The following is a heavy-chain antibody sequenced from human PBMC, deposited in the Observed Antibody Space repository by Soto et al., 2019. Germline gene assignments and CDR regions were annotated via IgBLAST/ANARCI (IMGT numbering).Heavy chain of an antibody. CDR2: IKQDGSEK. CDR3: ARDSYSSSWYYYYYGMDV. V-gene: IGHV3-7*01. J-gene: IGHJ6*02. CDR1: GFNFRSYG. Sequence: PGGSLRLSCTASGFNFRSYGMSWVRQAPGKGLEWVANIKQDGSEKYYVDSVKGRFTISRDNAKNTLYLQMNSLRAEDTAVYYCARDSYSSSWYYYYYGMDVWGQGTTVTVSS. D-gene: IGHD6-13*01.